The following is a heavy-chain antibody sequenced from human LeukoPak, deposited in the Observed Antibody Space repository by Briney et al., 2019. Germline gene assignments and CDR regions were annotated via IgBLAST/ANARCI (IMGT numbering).Heavy chain of an antibody. D-gene: IGHD5-24*01. CDR1: GFNFSSYA. CDR2: ISNDGNNK. Sequence: PGRSRRLSCAASGFNFSSYAMHWVRQAPGKGLEWVALISNDGNNKYYADSVKGRFIISRDNSKNTLYLQMHSLRAQDTAFYYCATPIEMATITADVFDNWGPGTLVTVSS. J-gene: IGHJ3*02. CDR3: ATPIEMATITADVFDN. V-gene: IGHV3-30*04.